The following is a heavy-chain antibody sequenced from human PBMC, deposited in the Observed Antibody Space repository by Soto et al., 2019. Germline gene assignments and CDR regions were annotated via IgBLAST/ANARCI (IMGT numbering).Heavy chain of an antibody. D-gene: IGHD2-15*01. CDR2: INPNGGGT. J-gene: IGHJ4*02. CDR1: GYTFTGYY. V-gene: IGHV1-2*02. Sequence: ASVKVSCKASGYTFTGYYMHWVRQAPGQGLEWMGWINPNGGGTNYAQKFQGRVTMTRDTSISTAYMELSRLRSDDTAVYYCARDGGVVAASTYFDYWGQGTLVTVSS. CDR3: ARDGGVVAASTYFDY.